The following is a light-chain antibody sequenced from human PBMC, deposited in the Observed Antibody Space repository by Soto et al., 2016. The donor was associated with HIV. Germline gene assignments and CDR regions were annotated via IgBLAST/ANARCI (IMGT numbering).Light chain of an antibody. CDR3: QVWDNSGDPVV. CDR1: NIESKT. CDR2: NDN. Sequence: YVLTQPPSLSVAPGETAKITCGGNNIESKTVNWYHQKPGQAPVLVVYNDNDRPSGIPDRFSGSNSENTATLTISRVEVGDEADYYCQVWDNSGDPVVFGGGTKLTVV. V-gene: IGLV3-21*01. J-gene: IGLJ3*02.